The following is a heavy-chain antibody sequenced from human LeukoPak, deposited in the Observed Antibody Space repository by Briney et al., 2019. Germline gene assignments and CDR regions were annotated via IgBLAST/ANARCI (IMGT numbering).Heavy chain of an antibody. CDR2: INPNSGGT. Sequence: ASVKVSCKAFGYTFTGYYMHWVRQAPGQGLEWMGWINPNSGGTNYAQKFQGRVTMTRDTSISTAYMELSRLRSDDTAVYYCARTGYYYDSSGTAYYFDYWGQGTLVTVSS. CDR3: ARTGYYYDSSGTAYYFDY. V-gene: IGHV1-2*02. J-gene: IGHJ4*02. D-gene: IGHD3-22*01. CDR1: GYTFTGYY.